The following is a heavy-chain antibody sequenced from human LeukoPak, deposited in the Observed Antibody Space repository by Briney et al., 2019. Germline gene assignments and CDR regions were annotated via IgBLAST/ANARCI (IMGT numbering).Heavy chain of an antibody. J-gene: IGHJ4*02. CDR1: GHSFNTYW. D-gene: IGHD3-10*01. CDR3: ARWLGGANVDY. V-gene: IGHV5-51*01. CDR2: IYPSDSDT. Sequence: GESLKISCKGSGHSFNTYWIAWVRQMPGKGLELMGIIYPSDSDTRYSPSFQGQVTISADKSISTAYLQWSSLKASDTAMYYCARWLGGANVDYWGQGTLVTVSS.